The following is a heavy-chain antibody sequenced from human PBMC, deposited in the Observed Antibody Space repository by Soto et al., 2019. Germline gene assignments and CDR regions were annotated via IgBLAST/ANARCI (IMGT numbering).Heavy chain of an antibody. CDR1: GGSISSGGYY. CDR3: ALSSSSLDGMDV. CDR2: IYYSGST. D-gene: IGHD6-13*01. V-gene: IGHV4-31*03. J-gene: IGHJ6*02. Sequence: SETLSLTCTVSGGSISSGGYYWSWIRQHPGKGLEWIGYIYYSGSTYYNPSLKSRVTIXVXXSXNXFXLXXXSVTXADTALYYCALSSSSLDGMDVWGQGTTVTVSS.